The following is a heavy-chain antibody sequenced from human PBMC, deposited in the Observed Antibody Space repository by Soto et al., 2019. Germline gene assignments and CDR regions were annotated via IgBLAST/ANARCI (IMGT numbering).Heavy chain of an antibody. Sequence: EVQLVQSGAEVKEPGESLKISCKGSGYSFTTYWIGWVRQMPGKGLEWMGIIYPGDSDTRYSPSFQGQVTISADKSISTAYLQWSSLKASDTAMYYCTRFIGYCISTTCYAGVYWGQGTLVTVSS. CDR2: IYPGDSDT. CDR1: GYSFTTYW. D-gene: IGHD2-2*01. V-gene: IGHV5-51*03. CDR3: TRFIGYCISTTCYAGVY. J-gene: IGHJ4*02.